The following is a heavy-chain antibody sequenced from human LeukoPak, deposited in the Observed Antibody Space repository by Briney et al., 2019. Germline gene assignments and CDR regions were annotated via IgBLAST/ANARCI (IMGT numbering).Heavy chain of an antibody. J-gene: IGHJ4*02. D-gene: IGHD3-10*01. Sequence: GGSLRLSCAASGFTVSSNYMSWVRQAPGKGLEWVSVIHSAGSTSYADSVKGRFTISRDNSKNTLYLHMNNLRPEDTAVYYCAKDRSAVVRASPMDSWGQGTLVIVSS. CDR2: IHSAGST. V-gene: IGHV3-53*05. CDR1: GFTVSSNY. CDR3: AKDRSAVVRASPMDS.